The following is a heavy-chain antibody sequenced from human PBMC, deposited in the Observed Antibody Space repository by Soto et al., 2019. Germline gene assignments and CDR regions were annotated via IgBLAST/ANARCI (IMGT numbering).Heavy chain of an antibody. CDR3: AKEYSYGYGFSGYFDY. CDR2: LSGSGGST. J-gene: IGHJ4*02. Sequence: PGGSLRLSCAASGFTFSSYAMRWVRQAPGKGLEWVSALSGSGGSTYYADSVKGRFTISRDNSKNTLYLQMNSLRAEDTAVYYCAKEYSYGYGFSGYFDYWGQGTLGTVS. V-gene: IGHV3-23*01. D-gene: IGHD5-18*01. CDR1: GFTFSSYA.